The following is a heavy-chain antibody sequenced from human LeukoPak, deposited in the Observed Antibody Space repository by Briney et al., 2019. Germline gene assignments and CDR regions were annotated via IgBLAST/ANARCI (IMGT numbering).Heavy chain of an antibody. D-gene: IGHD6-19*01. Sequence: PGGSLRLSCAASGFTFSSYAMSWVRQAPGKGLEWASAISGGGSSTHYADSVKGRFTISRDNSKNTLYLQMNSLRAEDTAVYYCAKAMYSSGWDDLDYCRQGPLVTVSS. J-gene: IGHJ4*02. V-gene: IGHV3-23*01. CDR3: AKAMYSSGWDDLDY. CDR2: ISGGGSST. CDR1: GFTFSSYA.